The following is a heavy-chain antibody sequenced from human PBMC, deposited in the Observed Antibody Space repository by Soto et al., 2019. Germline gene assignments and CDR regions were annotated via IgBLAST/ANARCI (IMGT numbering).Heavy chain of an antibody. V-gene: IGHV3-23*01. Sequence: GGSLRLSCAASGFTFSSYAMSWVRQAPGKGLEWVSAISGSGGSTYYADSVKGRFTISRDNSKNTLYLQMNSLRAEDTAVYYCANPPPEYSSGWYGPVWGQGTTVTVSS. CDR1: GFTFSSYA. D-gene: IGHD6-19*01. CDR3: ANPPPEYSSGWYGPV. CDR2: ISGSGGST. J-gene: IGHJ6*02.